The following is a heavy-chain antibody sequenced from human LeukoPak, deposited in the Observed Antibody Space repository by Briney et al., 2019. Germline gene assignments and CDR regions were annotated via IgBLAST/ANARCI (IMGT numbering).Heavy chain of an antibody. D-gene: IGHD5-24*01. Sequence: PSETLSLNCTVSGGSVSGYYWSWIRQPPGKGLEWIGYIYYTGSTNYNPSLKSRVTISVDTSKNQFSLKLTSVTAADTAVYYCAREMRLYAFDIWGQGTMVTVSS. CDR1: GGSVSGYY. CDR3: AREMRLYAFDI. V-gene: IGHV4-59*08. CDR2: IYYTGST. J-gene: IGHJ3*02.